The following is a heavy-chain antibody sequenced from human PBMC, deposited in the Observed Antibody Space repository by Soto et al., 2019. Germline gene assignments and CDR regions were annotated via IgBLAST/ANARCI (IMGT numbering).Heavy chain of an antibody. CDR3: ATDPSSGYPTLFDY. Sequence: GGSLRLSCAASGFTFSSYAMSWVRQAPGKGLEWVSAISGSGGSTYYADSVKGRFTISRDNSKNTLYLQMNSLRAEYTAVYYCATDPSSGYPTLFDYWGQGTQVPVSS. J-gene: IGHJ4*02. CDR1: GFTFSSYA. D-gene: IGHD3-22*01. V-gene: IGHV3-23*01. CDR2: ISGSGGST.